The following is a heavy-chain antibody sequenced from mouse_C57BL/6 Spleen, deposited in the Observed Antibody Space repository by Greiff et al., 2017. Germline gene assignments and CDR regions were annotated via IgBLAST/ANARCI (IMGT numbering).Heavy chain of an antibody. CDR3: ARGEGLLLYYFDY. CDR1: GYTFTSYW. V-gene: IGHV1-59*01. Sequence: QVQLQQPGAELVRPGTSVKLSCKASGYTFTSYWMHWVKQRPGQGLEWIGVIDPSDSYTNYNQKFKGKATITADTSSNTAYLQLSSLTSEDTAIYYCARGEGLLLYYFDYWGQGTTLTVSS. CDR2: IDPSDSYT. J-gene: IGHJ2*01. D-gene: IGHD2-3*01.